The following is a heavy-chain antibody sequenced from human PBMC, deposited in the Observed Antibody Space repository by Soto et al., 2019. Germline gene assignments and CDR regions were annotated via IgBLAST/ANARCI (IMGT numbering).Heavy chain of an antibody. J-gene: IGHJ4*02. CDR2: INAGNCNT. V-gene: IGHV1-3*01. Sequence: ASVKVSCKASGYTFTSYAMHWVRQAPGQGLEWMGWINAGNCNTKFSQKFQGRVTITRDTSASTAYMELSSLRSEDTAVYYCARAPGAAIDYWGQGTLVTVSS. CDR1: GYTFTSYA. CDR3: ARAPGAAIDY.